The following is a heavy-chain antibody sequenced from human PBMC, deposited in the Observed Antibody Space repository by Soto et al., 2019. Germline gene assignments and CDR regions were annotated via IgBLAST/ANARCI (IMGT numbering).Heavy chain of an antibody. CDR2: ISYDGSNK. V-gene: IGHV3-30*18. J-gene: IGHJ4*02. CDR1: GFTFSSYG. CDR3: AKDGLVLAEIDY. Sequence: QVQLVESGGGVVQPGRSLRLSCEASGFTFSSYGMHWVRQAPGKGLEWVAVISYDGSNKYYADSVKGRFTISRDNSKNTLYLQMNSLRAEDTAVYYCAKDGLVLAEIDYWGQGTLVTVSS. D-gene: IGHD6-19*01.